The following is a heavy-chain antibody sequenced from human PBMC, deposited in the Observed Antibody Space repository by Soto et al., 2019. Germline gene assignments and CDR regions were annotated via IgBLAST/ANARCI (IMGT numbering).Heavy chain of an antibody. D-gene: IGHD4-4*01. Sequence: QLQLQESGSGLVKPSQTLSLTCAVSGGSLRGGGYSWSWIRQPPGKGLEWIGHIYHSGTTSYNPSLKSRVTMSVDRSKNHFSLTLTSVTAADTAIYYCARGGDYSDNWFDPWGQGTLVTVSS. CDR2: IYHSGTT. CDR1: GGSLRGGGYS. CDR3: ARGGDYSDNWFDP. V-gene: IGHV4-30-2*01. J-gene: IGHJ5*02.